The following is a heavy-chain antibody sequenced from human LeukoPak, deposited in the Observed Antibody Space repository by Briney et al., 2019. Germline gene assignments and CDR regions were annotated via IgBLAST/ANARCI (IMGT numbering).Heavy chain of an antibody. Sequence: GGSLRLSCVASGITFSSSWMSWVRQAPGKGLEWVANIKPDGSVKYYADSAKGRFTISRDNAENSLYLQMNSLRTEDTAVYYCARDQPDPAGTGPRFDYWGQGSLVTVSS. J-gene: IGHJ4*02. CDR2: IKPDGSVK. CDR3: ARDQPDPAGTGPRFDY. V-gene: IGHV3-7*01. CDR1: GITFSSSW. D-gene: IGHD1-1*01.